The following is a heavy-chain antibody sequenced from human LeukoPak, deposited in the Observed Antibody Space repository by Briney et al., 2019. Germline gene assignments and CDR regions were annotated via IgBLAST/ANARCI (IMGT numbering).Heavy chain of an antibody. D-gene: IGHD3-22*01. CDR1: GYSISSGYY. CDR2: IYHSGST. Sequence: KPSETLSLTCTVSGYSISSGYYWGWIRQPPGKGLEWIGSIYHSGSTYYNPSLKSRVTISVDTSKNQFSLKLSSVTAADTAVYYCAGAKSDSPGNFDYGGQRTLVTVSS. V-gene: IGHV4-38-2*02. CDR3: AGAKSDSPGNFDY. J-gene: IGHJ4*02.